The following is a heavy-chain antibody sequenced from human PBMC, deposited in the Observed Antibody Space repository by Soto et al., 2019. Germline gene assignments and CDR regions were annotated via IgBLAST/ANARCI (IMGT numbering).Heavy chain of an antibody. Sequence: ASVKVSCKASGYTFTSYYMHWVRQAPGQGLEWMGIINPSGGSTSYAQKFQGRVTMTRDTSTSTVYMELSSLRSEDTAVYYCAKTLTRIDRDIVVVPAANYRSDYWGQGTLVTVS. CDR1: GYTFTSYY. J-gene: IGHJ4*02. D-gene: IGHD2-2*01. CDR3: AKTLTRIDRDIVVVPAANYRSDY. CDR2: INPSGGST. V-gene: IGHV1-46*01.